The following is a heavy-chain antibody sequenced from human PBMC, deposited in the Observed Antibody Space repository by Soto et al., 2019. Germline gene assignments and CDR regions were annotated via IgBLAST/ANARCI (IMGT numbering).Heavy chain of an antibody. D-gene: IGHD3-10*01. CDR1: GFPFGIFL. Sequence: PGXSLRLSCTASGFPFGIFLLSWFRQAPGKGMEWVGFIRSQPYGGTAEYAASVRGRFTISRDDSKGIAYLQMNSLQTEDSGVYYCIGSVPVWGQGTLVTVSS. J-gene: IGHJ4*02. CDR3: IGSVPV. V-gene: IGHV3-49*03. CDR2: IRSQPYGGTA.